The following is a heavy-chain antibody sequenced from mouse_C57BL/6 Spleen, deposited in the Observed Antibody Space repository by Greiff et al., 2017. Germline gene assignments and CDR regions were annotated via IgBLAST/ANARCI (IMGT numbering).Heavy chain of an antibody. CDR3: ARRGVYDGYPY. CDR2: IYPGSGST. D-gene: IGHD2-3*01. V-gene: IGHV1-55*01. CDR1: GYTFTSYW. Sequence: VQLQQPGAELVTPGASVKMSCKASGYTFTSYWITWVTQRPGHGLEWLGDIYPGSGSTNYNEKFKSKATLTVDTSSSTAYMQLSSLTSEDSAVYYCARRGVYDGYPYWGQGTLVTVSA. J-gene: IGHJ3*01.